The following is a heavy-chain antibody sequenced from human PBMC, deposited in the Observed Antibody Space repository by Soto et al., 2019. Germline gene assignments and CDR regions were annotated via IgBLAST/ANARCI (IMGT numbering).Heavy chain of an antibody. V-gene: IGHV2-5*02. CDR2: IYWDDDK. Sequence: QITLKESGPTLVKPTQTLTLTCTFSGFSLTSGGVGVGWIRQPPGKALEWLALIYWDDDKRYSPSLKSRLTIPQDTSKNQVVLTMTNMGPVDTATYYCAQTFYYDISGPGIDYWGQGTLVTVSS. CDR3: AQTFYYDISGPGIDY. D-gene: IGHD3-22*01. J-gene: IGHJ4*02. CDR1: GFSLTSGGVG.